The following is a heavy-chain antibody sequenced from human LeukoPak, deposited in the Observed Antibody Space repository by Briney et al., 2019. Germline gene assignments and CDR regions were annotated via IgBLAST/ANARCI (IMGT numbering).Heavy chain of an antibody. Sequence: GASVKVSCKASGYSFSNYYMKWVRQAPGQGLEWMGIINPVGGSTNYAQKFQGRVTMTRDTSTSTVYMELSSLRYEDTAVYYCASGYSNDSVLDYWGQGTLVTVSS. V-gene: IGHV1-46*01. CDR1: GYSFSNYY. CDR2: INPVGGST. D-gene: IGHD5-18*01. CDR3: ASGYSNDSVLDY. J-gene: IGHJ4*02.